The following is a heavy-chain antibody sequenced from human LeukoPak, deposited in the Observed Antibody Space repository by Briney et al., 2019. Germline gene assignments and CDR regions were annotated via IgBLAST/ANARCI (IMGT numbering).Heavy chain of an antibody. CDR1: GVSIRNYY. V-gene: IGHV4-59*01. D-gene: IGHD3-22*01. J-gene: IGHJ2*01. Sequence: SETLSLTCTVSGVSIRNYYWSWIRQPPGKGLEWIGYIYYSGSTNYNPSLKSRVTISVDTSKNHFSLKLSSVTAADTAVCYCATKKSYYDSSGNYWYFDLWGRGTLVTVSS. CDR2: IYYSGST. CDR3: ATKKSYYDSSGNYWYFDL.